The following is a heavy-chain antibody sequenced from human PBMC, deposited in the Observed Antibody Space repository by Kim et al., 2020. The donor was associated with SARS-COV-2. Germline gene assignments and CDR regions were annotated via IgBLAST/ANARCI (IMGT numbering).Heavy chain of an antibody. J-gene: IGHJ5*02. V-gene: IGHV4-34*01. Sequence: SRVTISVDTSKNQFSLKLSSVAAADTAVYYCARGHGITICGVASRWFDPWGQGTLVTVSS. CDR3: ARGHGITICGVASRWFDP. D-gene: IGHD3-3*01.